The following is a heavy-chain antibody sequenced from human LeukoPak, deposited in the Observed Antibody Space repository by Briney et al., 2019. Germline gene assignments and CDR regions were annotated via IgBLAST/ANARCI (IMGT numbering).Heavy chain of an antibody. D-gene: IGHD6-19*01. Sequence: PSQTLSLTCAISGDXVSSNSAAWNWIRQSPSRCLEWLGRTYYRSKWYNDYAVSVKSRITINPDTSKNQFSLQLNSVTPEDTAVYYCARDRYSSGWVAFDYWGQGTLVTVSS. J-gene: IGHJ4*02. CDR3: ARDRYSSGWVAFDY. CDR2: TYYRSKWYN. CDR1: GDXVSSNSAA. V-gene: IGHV6-1*01.